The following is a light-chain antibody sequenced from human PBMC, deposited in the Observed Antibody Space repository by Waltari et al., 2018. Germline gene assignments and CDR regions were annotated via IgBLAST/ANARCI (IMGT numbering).Light chain of an antibody. CDR2: GTS. J-gene: IGKJ1*01. Sequence: EIVLTQSPGTLSLFPGERATLSCRASQSVSSSYLAWYQQKPGQTPRLLIYGTSNRATGIPDRFSGSGSETDFTLTVSRLEPEDFAVYYCQQYGSSPGTFGQGTKVEIK. V-gene: IGKV3-20*01. CDR1: QSVSSSY. CDR3: QQYGSSPGT.